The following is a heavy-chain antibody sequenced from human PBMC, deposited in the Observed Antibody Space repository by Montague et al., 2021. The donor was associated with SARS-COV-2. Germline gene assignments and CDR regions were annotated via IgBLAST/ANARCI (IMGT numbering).Heavy chain of an antibody. Sequence: SETLSLTCAVYGGSLSGYYWAWIRQTPGKGLEWIGEINHRGNTNYNPSLKSRLTISVDTSKKQFSLKLSSVTTADTAVYYCARGADYDFWSGYLRYKWFDPWGLGTPVTVSS. CDR2: INHRGNT. CDR3: ARGADYDFWSGYLRYKWFDP. V-gene: IGHV4-34*01. CDR1: GGSLSGYY. J-gene: IGHJ5*02. D-gene: IGHD3-3*01.